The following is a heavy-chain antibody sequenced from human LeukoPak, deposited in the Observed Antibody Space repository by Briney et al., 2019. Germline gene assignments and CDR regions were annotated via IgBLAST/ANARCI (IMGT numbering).Heavy chain of an antibody. CDR2: IYSSGST. CDR1: GASISSGSNY. J-gene: IGHJ6*03. CDR3: ALRGPYRLYYYYYYMDV. Sequence: SETLSLTCSVSGASISSGSNYWGWIRQPPGKTLEWIGSIYSSGSTYYNSSLQSRVIIIIDTPKNHFSLTLSSVTAADTAVYYCALRGPYRLYYYYYYMDVWGKGTTVTVSS. D-gene: IGHD2-2*02. V-gene: IGHV4-39*07.